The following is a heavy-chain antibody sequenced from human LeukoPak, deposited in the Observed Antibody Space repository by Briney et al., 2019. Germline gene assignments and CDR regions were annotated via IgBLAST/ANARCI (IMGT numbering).Heavy chain of an antibody. D-gene: IGHD1-1*01. CDR1: GLTFNTYA. CDR3: AKGFVAGTENYFDS. V-gene: IGHV3-23*01. Sequence: GGSLRLSCAASGLTFNTYAMNWFRQGPAKGLEWVSSIGGAGDTKDYADSVEGRFTISRDNSKNTVFLEMNSLRAEDTGVYYCAKGFVAGTENYFDSWGQGTLVTVSS. J-gene: IGHJ4*02. CDR2: IGGAGDTK.